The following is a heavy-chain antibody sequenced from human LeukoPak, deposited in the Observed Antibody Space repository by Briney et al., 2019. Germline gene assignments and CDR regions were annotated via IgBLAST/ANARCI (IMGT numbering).Heavy chain of an antibody. CDR2: ISAYNGNT. D-gene: IGHD3-9*01. Sequence: ASVKVSCKASGYTFTSYGISWVRQAPGQGLEWMGWISAYNGNTNYAQKLQGRVTMTTDTSTSTAYMELSSLRSEDTAVYYCARESQFGDILTGPNWFDPWGQGTLVTVSS. CDR1: GYTFTSYG. V-gene: IGHV1-18*01. CDR3: ARESQFGDILTGPNWFDP. J-gene: IGHJ5*02.